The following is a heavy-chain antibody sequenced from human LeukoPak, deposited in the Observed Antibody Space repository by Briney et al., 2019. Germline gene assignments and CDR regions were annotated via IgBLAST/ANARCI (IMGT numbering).Heavy chain of an antibody. J-gene: IGHJ4*01. CDR1: GYTFTNYD. CDR2: LKPNRGDT. V-gene: IGHV1-8*01. D-gene: IGHD2-15*01. Sequence: ASGKVSCKASGYTFTNYDINWVRHVSGQGLEGRGWLKPNRGDTGYAQNFQGRVTMTSDTSTSTSYMELSGLTSEDTAMYYCARTPPEKSHIDYWGRGTLVTVS. CDR3: ARTPPEKSHIDY.